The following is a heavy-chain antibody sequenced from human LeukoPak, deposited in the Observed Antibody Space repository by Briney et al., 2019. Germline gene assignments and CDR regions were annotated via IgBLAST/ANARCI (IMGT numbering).Heavy chain of an antibody. V-gene: IGHV3-11*04. CDR3: ARGGGYCSSTSCYTDFDY. Sequence: TGGSLRLSCAASGFTFSDYYMSWIRQAPGKGLEWVSYISSSGSTIYYADSVKGRFTISRDNAKNSLYLQMNSLRAEDTAVYYCARGGGYCSSTSCYTDFDYWGQGTLITVSS. J-gene: IGHJ4*02. D-gene: IGHD2-2*02. CDR1: GFTFSDYY. CDR2: ISSSGSTI.